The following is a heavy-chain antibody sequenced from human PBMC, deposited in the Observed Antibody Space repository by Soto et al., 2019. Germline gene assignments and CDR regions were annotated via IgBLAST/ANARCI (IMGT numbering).Heavy chain of an antibody. CDR2: ISYDGSNK. CDR3: ARDGPPFGYCSGGSCYSVNY. D-gene: IGHD2-15*01. CDR1: GFTFSSYA. J-gene: IGHJ4*02. V-gene: IGHV3-30-3*01. Sequence: GGSLRLSCAASGFTFSSYAMHWVRQAPGKGLEWVAVISYDGSNKYYADSVKGRFTISRDNSKNTLYLQMNSLRAEDTAVYYCARDGPPFGYCSGGSCYSVNYWGQGTLVTVSS.